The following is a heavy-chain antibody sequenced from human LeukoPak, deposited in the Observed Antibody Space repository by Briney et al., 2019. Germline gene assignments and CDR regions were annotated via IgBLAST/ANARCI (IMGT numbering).Heavy chain of an antibody. J-gene: IGHJ6*03. Sequence: SETLSLTCTVSGGSISSSSTYQWGWIRQPPGKGLEWIGSIYYNGNTYYSPSLKSRVTISVDTSKNQFSLKLSSVTAADTAVYYCARGSGVAYCGGDCFFQPNYYYYYMDVWGKGTTVTVSS. D-gene: IGHD2-21*02. V-gene: IGHV4-39*07. CDR3: ARGSGVAYCGGDCFFQPNYYYYYMDV. CDR2: IYYNGNT. CDR1: GGSISSSSTYQ.